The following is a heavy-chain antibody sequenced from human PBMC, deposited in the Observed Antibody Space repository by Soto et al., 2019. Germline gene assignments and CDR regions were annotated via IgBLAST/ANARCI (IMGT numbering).Heavy chain of an antibody. V-gene: IGHV1-69*13. J-gene: IGHJ4*02. CDR2: IIPIFGTA. D-gene: IGHD3-22*01. CDR3: ARDLFPYYYDSSGYYCPIW. Sequence: GASVKVSCKASGGTFSSYAISWVRQAPGQGLEWMGGIIPIFGTANYAQKFQGRVTITADESTSTAYMELSSLRSEDTAVYYCARDLFPYYYDSSGYYCPIWWGQGTLVTVSS. CDR1: GGTFSSYA.